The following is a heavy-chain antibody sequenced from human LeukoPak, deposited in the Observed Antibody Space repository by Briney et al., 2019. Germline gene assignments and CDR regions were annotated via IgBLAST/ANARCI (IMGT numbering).Heavy chain of an antibody. Sequence: PGGSLRLSCAASGFTFSSYSMNWVRQAPGKGLEWVSYISSSSTIYYADSVKGRFTISRDNAKNSLYLQMNSLRAEDTAVYYCARDSRYYYDSSGYYYEVYFDYWGQGTLVTVSS. V-gene: IGHV3-48*01. J-gene: IGHJ4*02. CDR3: ARDSRYYYDSSGYYYEVYFDY. CDR2: ISSSSTI. D-gene: IGHD3-22*01. CDR1: GFTFSSYS.